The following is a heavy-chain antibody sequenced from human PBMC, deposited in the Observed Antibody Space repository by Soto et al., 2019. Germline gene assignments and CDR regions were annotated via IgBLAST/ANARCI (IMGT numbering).Heavy chain of an antibody. CDR1: AGTFSSYA. CDR3: ARYNWGRRHSSSAFDY. Sequence: SVKVSCKASAGTFSSYAISWVRQAPGQGLEWMGGIIPIFGTANYAQKFQGRVTITADESTSTAYMELSSLRSEDTAVYYCARYNWGRRHSSSAFDYWGQGTLVTVSS. V-gene: IGHV1-69*13. CDR2: IIPIFGTA. D-gene: IGHD6-6*01. J-gene: IGHJ4*02.